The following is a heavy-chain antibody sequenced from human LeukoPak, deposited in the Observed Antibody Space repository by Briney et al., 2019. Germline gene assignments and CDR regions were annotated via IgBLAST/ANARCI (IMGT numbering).Heavy chain of an antibody. D-gene: IGHD1-7*01. CDR2: MSHDGVKV. CDR3: TRGTWNYTY. Sequence: SGGSLRLSCAASGFTFRTYAMHWVRQAPGKGLEWVAFMSHDGVKVFHADSVKGRFTISRDNSKNTLYLQMNSLKTEDTAVYYCTRGTWNYTYWGQGTLVTVSS. J-gene: IGHJ4*02. V-gene: IGHV3-30*03. CDR1: GFTFRTYA.